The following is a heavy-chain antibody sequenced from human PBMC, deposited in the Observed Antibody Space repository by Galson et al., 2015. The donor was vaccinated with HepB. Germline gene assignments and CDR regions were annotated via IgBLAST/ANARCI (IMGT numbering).Heavy chain of an antibody. CDR2: ISYDGSNK. CDR3: ARDWDYGDSGLNDAFDI. D-gene: IGHD4-17*01. J-gene: IGHJ3*02. CDR1: GFTFSSYD. V-gene: IGHV3-30*04. Sequence: SLRLSCSASGFTFSSYDMHWVRQAPGKGLEWVAVISYDGSNKYYADPVKGRFTISRDNSKNTLYLQMNSLRAEDTAVYYCARDWDYGDSGLNDAFDIWGQGTMVTVSS.